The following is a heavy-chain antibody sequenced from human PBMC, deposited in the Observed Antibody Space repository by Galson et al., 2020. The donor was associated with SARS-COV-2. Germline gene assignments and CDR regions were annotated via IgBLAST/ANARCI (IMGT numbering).Heavy chain of an antibody. J-gene: IGHJ5*02. D-gene: IGHD3-16*01. CDR1: GGYFSGYY. CDR3: ARGPRGYDYVGWFDH. CDR2: INHSGRF. V-gene: IGHV4-34*01. Sequence: SQASETLSLTCAVYGGYFSGYYWNWFRQPPGKGLEWIGEINHSGRFNYNPSLKSRVTISVDTPKNQFSLSLTSVTAADTAVYYCARGPRGYDYVGWFDHWGQGTRVNVSS.